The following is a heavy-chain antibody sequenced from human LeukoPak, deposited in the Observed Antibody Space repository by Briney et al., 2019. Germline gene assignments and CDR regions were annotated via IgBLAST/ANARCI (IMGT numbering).Heavy chain of an antibody. D-gene: IGHD3-22*01. CDR2: IIPIFGTA. Sequence: SVKVSCKASGGTFSSYAISWVRQAPGQGLEWMGGIIPIFGTANYAQKFQGRVTITTDESTSTAYMELSSLRSEDTAVYYCASRGPYHYDSSGYYTFDYWGQGTLVTVSS. CDR3: ASRGPYHYDSSGYYTFDY. V-gene: IGHV1-69*05. J-gene: IGHJ4*02. CDR1: GGTFSSYA.